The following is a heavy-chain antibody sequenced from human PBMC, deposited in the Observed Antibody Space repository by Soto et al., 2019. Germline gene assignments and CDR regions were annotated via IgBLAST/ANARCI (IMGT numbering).Heavy chain of an antibody. J-gene: IGHJ4*02. Sequence: PGGSLRLSCAASGFTFSRYAMSWVRQAPGKGLEWVSAISGSGGSTYYADSVKGRFTISRDNSKNTLYLQMNSLRAEDTAVYYCAKPGRISSSWPHRDYWGQGTLVTVSS. CDR3: AKPGRISSSWPHRDY. CDR2: ISGSGGST. D-gene: IGHD6-13*01. V-gene: IGHV3-23*01. CDR1: GFTFSRYA.